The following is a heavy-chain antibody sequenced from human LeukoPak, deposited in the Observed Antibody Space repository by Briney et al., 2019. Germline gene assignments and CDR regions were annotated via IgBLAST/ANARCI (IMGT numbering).Heavy chain of an antibody. V-gene: IGHV4-39*01. Sequence: PSETLSLTCTVSGGSISSNSYYWGWIRQPPGKGLEWIGSMCYSGSTYYNPSLKSRVTISVDTSKNQFSLKLSSVTAADTAVYYCARRPGMDVWGQGTTVTVSS. J-gene: IGHJ6*02. CDR2: MCYSGST. CDR1: GGSISSNSYY. CDR3: ARRPGMDV.